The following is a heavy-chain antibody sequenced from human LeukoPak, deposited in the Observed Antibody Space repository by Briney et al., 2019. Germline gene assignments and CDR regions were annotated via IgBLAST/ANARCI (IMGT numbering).Heavy chain of an antibody. V-gene: IGHV3-30*03. CDR2: ISEDGGRK. J-gene: IGHJ4*02. CDR3: AARKVRGVWFYLDY. Sequence: GGSLRLSCAASGFSFRSYGMHWVRQAPGKGLEWVAVISEDGGRKYYADSVKGRFAISTDNSKNTLYLQMNSLRVEDTAVYFCAARKVRGVWFYLDYWGQGTLVTVSS. CDR1: GFSFRSYG. D-gene: IGHD3-10*01.